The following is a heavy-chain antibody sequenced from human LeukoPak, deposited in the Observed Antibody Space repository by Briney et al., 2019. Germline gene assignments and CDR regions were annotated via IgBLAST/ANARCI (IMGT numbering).Heavy chain of an antibody. D-gene: IGHD3-16*01. Sequence: NPSETLSLTCTVSGGSISSSSYYWGWILQPPGKGLEWIGSIYYSGSTYYNPSLKSRVTISVDTSKNQFSLKLSSVTAADTAVYYCARIMRTGGWFDPWGQGTLVTVSS. V-gene: IGHV4-39*01. CDR3: ARIMRTGGWFDP. J-gene: IGHJ5*02. CDR2: IYYSGST. CDR1: GGSISSSSYY.